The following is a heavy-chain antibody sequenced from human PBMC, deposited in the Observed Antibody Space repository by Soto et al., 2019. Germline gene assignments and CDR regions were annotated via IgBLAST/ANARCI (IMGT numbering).Heavy chain of an antibody. J-gene: IGHJ3*02. Sequence: PGGSLRLSCAASGFTFSSYAMSWVRQAPGKGLEWVSAISGSGGTTYYADSVKGRFTISRDNSKNTLYLQMSSLRAEDAAVYYCAKNTDYIGSDAFDIWGQGTLVTVSS. CDR1: GFTFSSYA. CDR2: ISGSGGTT. CDR3: AKNTDYIGSDAFDI. D-gene: IGHD4-4*01. V-gene: IGHV3-23*01.